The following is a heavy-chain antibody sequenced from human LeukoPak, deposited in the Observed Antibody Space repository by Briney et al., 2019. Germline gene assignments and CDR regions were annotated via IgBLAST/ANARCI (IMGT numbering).Heavy chain of an antibody. Sequence: GRSLRLSCAASGSTFSSYGMHWVRQAPGKGLEWVAVIWYDGSNKYYADSVKGRFTISRDNSKNTLYLQMNSLRAEDTAVYYCARVLRVAAAATGGMDVWGQGTTVTVSS. J-gene: IGHJ6*02. CDR3: ARVLRVAAAATGGMDV. CDR1: GSTFSSYG. D-gene: IGHD6-13*01. CDR2: IWYDGSNK. V-gene: IGHV3-33*01.